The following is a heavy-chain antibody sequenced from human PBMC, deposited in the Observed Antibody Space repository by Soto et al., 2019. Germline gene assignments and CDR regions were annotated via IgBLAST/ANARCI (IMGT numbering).Heavy chain of an antibody. CDR1: GGSFSDYY. CDR3: ARSGDYYDRRGDAFDI. D-gene: IGHD3-22*01. J-gene: IGHJ3*02. V-gene: IGHV4-34*01. Sequence: QVQLQQWGAGLLKPSETLSLTCAVYGGSFSDYYWSWIRQPPGKGLEWIGEINHSGSTNYNPSLKSRITISVDTSKNQFSLKLSSVTAADTAVYYCARSGDYYDRRGDAFDIWGQGTMVTVSS. CDR2: INHSGST.